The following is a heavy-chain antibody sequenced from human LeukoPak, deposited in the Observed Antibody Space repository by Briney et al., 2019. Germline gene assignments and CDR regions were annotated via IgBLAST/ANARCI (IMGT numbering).Heavy chain of an antibody. CDR3: ARALYYDILTGYYTEDYYYYYGMDV. CDR1: GFTFSSYA. Sequence: GGSLRLSCAASGFTFSSYAMHWVRQAPGKGLEWVAVISYDGSNKYYADSVKGRFTISRDNSKNTLYLQMNSLRAEDTAVYYCARALYYDILTGYYTEDYYYYYGMDVWAKGPRSPSP. J-gene: IGHJ6*02. D-gene: IGHD3-9*01. CDR2: ISYDGSNK. V-gene: IGHV3-30*04.